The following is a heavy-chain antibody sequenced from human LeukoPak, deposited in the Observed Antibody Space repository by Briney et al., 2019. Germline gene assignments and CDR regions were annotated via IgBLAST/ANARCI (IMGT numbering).Heavy chain of an antibody. V-gene: IGHV3-7*01. CDR1: EFIFSSYW. CDR3: ARGPYSSGWYDY. D-gene: IGHD6-19*01. J-gene: IGHJ4*02. CDR2: IKQDGSEK. Sequence: GGSLRLSCAASEFIFSSYWMSWVRQAPGKGLEWVANIKQDGSEKYYVDSVKGRFTISRDNAKNSLYLQMNSLRAEDTAVYYCARGPYSSGWYDYWGQGTLVTVSS.